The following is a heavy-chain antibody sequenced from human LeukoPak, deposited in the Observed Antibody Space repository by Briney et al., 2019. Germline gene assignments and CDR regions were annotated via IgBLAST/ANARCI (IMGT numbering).Heavy chain of an antibody. CDR3: ARAYYGSGNTYYFDY. V-gene: IGHV4-39*07. Sequence: SETLSLTCTVSGGYIGSSSYYWGWIRQPPGKGLEWIGSIYSSGSTYYNPSLRSRVTISVDTSKNQFSLKLSSVTAADTAVYYCARAYYGSGNTYYFDYWGQGTLVTISS. CDR1: GGYIGSSSYY. D-gene: IGHD3-10*01. CDR2: IYSSGST. J-gene: IGHJ4*02.